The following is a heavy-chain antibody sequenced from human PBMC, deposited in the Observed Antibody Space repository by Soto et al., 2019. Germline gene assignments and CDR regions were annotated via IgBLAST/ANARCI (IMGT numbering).Heavy chain of an antibody. CDR1: GFTFSSYG. D-gene: IGHD6-13*01. J-gene: IGHJ4*02. CDR2: IWYDGSNK. Sequence: LRLSCAASGFTFSSYGMHWVRQAPGKGLEWVAVIWYDGSNKYYADSVKGRFTISRDNSKNTLYLQMNSLRAEDTAVYYCARDQLQQQLDWFDYWGQGTLVTVSS. V-gene: IGHV3-33*01. CDR3: ARDQLQQQLDWFDY.